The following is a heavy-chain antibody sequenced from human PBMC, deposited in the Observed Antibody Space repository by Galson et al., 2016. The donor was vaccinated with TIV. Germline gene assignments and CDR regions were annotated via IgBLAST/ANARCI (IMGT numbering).Heavy chain of an antibody. CDR2: VSLSGAYT. Sequence: SLRLSCAASGFSFRNYVMNWVRLAPGKGLEWVSSVSLSGAYTYYADSVKGRFTIPRDNSKYTLFLQLNSLTAGDTATYYCAKVGKSGDYSWDAFDVWGQGTVVTVSS. V-gene: IGHV3-23*01. CDR1: GFSFRNYV. J-gene: IGHJ3*01. D-gene: IGHD1-26*01. CDR3: AKVGKSGDYSWDAFDV.